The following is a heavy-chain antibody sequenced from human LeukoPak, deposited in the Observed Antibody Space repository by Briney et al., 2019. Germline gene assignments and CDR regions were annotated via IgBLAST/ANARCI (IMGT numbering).Heavy chain of an antibody. D-gene: IGHD5-12*01. Sequence: ASVKVSCKASGYSFTNYGISWVRQAPGQGLEWMGYIITYNGNTNYAQSLQGRLTLTIDTSTSTAYMELSSLTSGDTAVYYCARNIVATTNYDYWGQGTLVTVSS. V-gene: IGHV1-18*01. CDR1: GYSFTNYG. CDR3: ARNIVATTNYDY. CDR2: IITYNGNT. J-gene: IGHJ4*02.